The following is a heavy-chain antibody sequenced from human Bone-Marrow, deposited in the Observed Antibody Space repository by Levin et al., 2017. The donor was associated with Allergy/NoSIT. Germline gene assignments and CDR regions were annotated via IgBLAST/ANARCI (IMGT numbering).Heavy chain of an antibody. CDR2: INPHNGGT. CDR1: GYGFTGYY. Sequence: VASVKVSCKTSGYGFTGYYLHWVRQAPGQGPEWMGWINPHNGGTKFAQKFKGRVTLTSDTSTSTGYMELSGLTSDYTAMYYCARGDSSNFYWMLYFDWGQGTQVTVSS. J-gene: IGHJ4*02. V-gene: IGHV1-2*02. CDR3: ARGDSSNFYWMLYFD. D-gene: IGHD3-3*02.